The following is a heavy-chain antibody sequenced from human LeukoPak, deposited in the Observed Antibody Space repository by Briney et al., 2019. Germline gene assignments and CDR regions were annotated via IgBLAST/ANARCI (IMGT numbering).Heavy chain of an antibody. D-gene: IGHD6-19*01. V-gene: IGHV3-48*02. CDR1: GFSFSSFW. CDR2: ISSSSSTI. CDR3: ARDDGWFGSSGWGADY. J-gene: IGHJ4*02. Sequence: PGGSLRLSCAASGFSFSSFWMGWVRQAPGRGLEWLSYISSSSSTIYYAASVKGRFTISRDNAKSSLYLQMNSLRDEDTAVYHCARDDGWFGSSGWGADYWGQGTLVSVSS.